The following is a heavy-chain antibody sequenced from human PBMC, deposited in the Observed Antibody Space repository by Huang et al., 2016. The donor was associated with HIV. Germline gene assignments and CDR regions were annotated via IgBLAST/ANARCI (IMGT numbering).Heavy chain of an antibody. J-gene: IGHJ4*02. CDR1: GGSISTSGYY. CDR2: IYYSGST. CDR3: ARQDTSGWYADPYYFDY. D-gene: IGHD6-19*01. V-gene: IGHV4-39*01. Sequence: QLQLQESGPGLVKPSETLSLTCTVSGGSISTSGYYWGWIRQPPGKGLEWIGSIYYSGSTSYNPSLKSRVTISVDTSKGQFSRKLSSVTAADTAVYYCARQDTSGWYADPYYFDYWGQGTLVTVSS.